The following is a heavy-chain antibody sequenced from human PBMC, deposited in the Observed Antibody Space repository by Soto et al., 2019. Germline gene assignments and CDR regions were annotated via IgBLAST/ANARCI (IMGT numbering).Heavy chain of an antibody. Sequence: QITLKESGPPLVKPTQTLTLTCTFSGFSLTTPGGGVGWFRQPPGKALEWLAVIYWNDDNRYSPSLRSRLTLTKDTSKNQVVATMTNLDPVYTATYYCARQRAYYHGSGMSIAFDIWGQGTMVTVSS. V-gene: IGHV2-5*01. CDR3: ARQRAYYHGSGMSIAFDI. CDR2: IYWNDDN. CDR1: GFSLTTPGGG. D-gene: IGHD3-10*01. J-gene: IGHJ3*02.